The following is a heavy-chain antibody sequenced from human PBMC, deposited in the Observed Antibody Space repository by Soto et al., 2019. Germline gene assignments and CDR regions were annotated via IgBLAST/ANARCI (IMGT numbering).Heavy chain of an antibody. J-gene: IGHJ4*02. CDR3: ASLSLSYFDY. V-gene: IGHV3-48*02. CDR1: GFTFSSYS. CDR2: ISSSSTI. Sequence: GGSLRLSCAASGFTFSSYSMNWVRQAPGKGLEWVSYISSSSTIYYADSVKGRFTISRDNAKNSLYLQMNSLRDEDTAVYYCASLSLSYFDYWGQGTLVTVSS.